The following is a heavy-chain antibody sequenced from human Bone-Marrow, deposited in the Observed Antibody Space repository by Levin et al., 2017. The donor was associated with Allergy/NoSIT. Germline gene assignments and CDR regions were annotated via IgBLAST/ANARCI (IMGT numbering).Heavy chain of an antibody. D-gene: IGHD3-9*01. V-gene: IGHV4-39*07. Sequence: SETLSLTCTVSGGSISSSSSYWGWIRQSPGTGLEWIVHIYYSGSTYYNPSLKSRVTISVDTSKNQFSLNLNSVTAADTAIYYCARGLVDVPLTAFLTGYYNLYFDYWGQGTQVTVSS. CDR3: ARGLVDVPLTAFLTGYYNLYFDY. CDR2: IYYSGST. CDR1: GGSISSSSSY. J-gene: IGHJ4*02.